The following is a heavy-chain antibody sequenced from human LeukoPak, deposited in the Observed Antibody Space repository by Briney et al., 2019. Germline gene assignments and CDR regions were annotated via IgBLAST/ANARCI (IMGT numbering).Heavy chain of an antibody. CDR3: ARFPPYCSGGSCYWGGLDY. J-gene: IGHJ4*02. CDR1: GGSFSGYY. Sequence: SETLSLTCAVYGGSFSGYYWSWIRQPPGKGLEWIGEINHSGSTNYNPSLKSRVTISVDTFKNQFSLKLSSVTAADTAVYYYARFPPYCSGGSCYWGGLDYWGQGTLVTVSS. V-gene: IGHV4-34*01. D-gene: IGHD2-15*01. CDR2: INHSGST.